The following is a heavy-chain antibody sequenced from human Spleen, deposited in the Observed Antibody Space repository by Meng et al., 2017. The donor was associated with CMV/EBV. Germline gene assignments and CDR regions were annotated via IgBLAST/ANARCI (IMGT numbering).Heavy chain of an antibody. V-gene: IGHV3-9*01. CDR1: GFTFDNYA. J-gene: IGHJ4*02. CDR2: ISWNGDNM. D-gene: IGHD2-8*01. CDR3: ATAGVALLDY. Sequence: GGSLRLSCAASGFTFDNYAMHWVRQAPGKGLEWVSGISWNGDNMNYAVSVKGRFTISRDNAKKTLYLQMNSLRDEDTAFYYCATAGVALLDYWGQGTLVTVSS.